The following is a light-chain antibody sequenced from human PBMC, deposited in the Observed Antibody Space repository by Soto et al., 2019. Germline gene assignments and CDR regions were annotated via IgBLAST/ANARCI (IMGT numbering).Light chain of an antibody. CDR3: LQVYSFPRT. J-gene: IGKJ1*01. V-gene: IGKV1-12*01. CDR2: AAS. CDR1: QDIGRR. Sequence: DIQMIQSPSSVSASIGDRVTITCRASQDIGRRLAWFQQKPGKAPKYLIQAASSLQGGVPSTFSGSGSGTDFTLTINTLHPEDFATYYCLQVYSFPRTFGQGTKVEIK.